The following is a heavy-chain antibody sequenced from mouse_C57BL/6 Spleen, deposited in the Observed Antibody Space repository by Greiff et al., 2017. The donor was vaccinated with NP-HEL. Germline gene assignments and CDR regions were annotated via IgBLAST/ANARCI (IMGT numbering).Heavy chain of an antibody. CDR1: GYAFSSYW. CDR2: IYPGDGDP. D-gene: IGHD1-1*01. J-gene: IGHJ3*01. Sequence: QVQLQQSGAELVKPGASVKISCKASGYAFSSYWMNWVKQRPGKGLEWIGQIYPGDGDPNYNGKFKGKATLTADKSSSTAYMQLNSLTSEDSSVYFCARYYYGSGGWFADWGQGTLVTVSA. CDR3: ARYYYGSGGWFAD. V-gene: IGHV1-80*01.